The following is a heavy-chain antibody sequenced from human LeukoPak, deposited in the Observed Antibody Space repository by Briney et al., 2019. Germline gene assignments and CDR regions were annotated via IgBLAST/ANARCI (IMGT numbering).Heavy chain of an antibody. D-gene: IGHD2-15*01. Sequence: GGSLRLSCAASGFTVSTNYMSWVRQAPGKGLEWVSVTYSGGSTYYADSVKGRFTISRDNSKNTLYLQMNSLRAEDAAVYYCAKAPVTTCSGAYCYPFDYWGQGTLVTVSS. V-gene: IGHV3-66*01. CDR3: AKAPVTTCSGAYCYPFDY. CDR2: TYSGGST. CDR1: GFTVSTNY. J-gene: IGHJ4*02.